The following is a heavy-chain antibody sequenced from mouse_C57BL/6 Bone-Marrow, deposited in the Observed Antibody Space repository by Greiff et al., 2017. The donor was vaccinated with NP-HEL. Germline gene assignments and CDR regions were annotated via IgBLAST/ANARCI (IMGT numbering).Heavy chain of an antibody. V-gene: IGHV5-2*01. J-gene: IGHJ4*01. CDR3: ARHPYSRNAMDY. Sequence: EVQLQQSGGGLVQPGESLKLSCESTEYEFPSHDMSWVRKTPEKRLELVAAINSDGGSTYYPDTMERRFIISRDNTKKTLYLQMSSLRSEDTALYYGARHPYSRNAMDYWGQGTSVTVSA. CDR2: INSDGGST. CDR1: EYEFPSHD. D-gene: IGHD2-5*01.